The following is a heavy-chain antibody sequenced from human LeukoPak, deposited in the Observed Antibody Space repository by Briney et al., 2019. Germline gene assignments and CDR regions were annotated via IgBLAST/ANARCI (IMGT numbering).Heavy chain of an antibody. J-gene: IGHJ6*03. V-gene: IGHV3-74*01. Sequence: GGSLRLSCAASRFTFSTYWMHWVRQAPGKGLVWVSRINSDGSSTGYADSVKGRFTISRDNAKNSLYLQMNSLRAEDTAVYYCATSLSGWGTYHDLDVWGKGTAVTISS. D-gene: IGHD6-19*01. CDR2: INSDGSST. CDR3: ATSLSGWGTYHDLDV. CDR1: RFTFSTYW.